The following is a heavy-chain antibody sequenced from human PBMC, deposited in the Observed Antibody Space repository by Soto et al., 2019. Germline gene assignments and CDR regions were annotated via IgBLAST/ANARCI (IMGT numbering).Heavy chain of an antibody. D-gene: IGHD1-26*01. CDR2: SXAXXXNX. Sequence: ASVKVSCKASGYTFTSYAMHLVRQAPGQRXEWMGXSXAXXXNXKXSXKXXXXVTITRDRSASTAYMELSRLRSEDKAVYYCARDGGYGSPLYYFDYWGQGTLVTVSS. CDR3: ARDGGYGSPLYYFDY. CDR1: GYTFTSYA. V-gene: IGHV1-3*01. J-gene: IGHJ4*02.